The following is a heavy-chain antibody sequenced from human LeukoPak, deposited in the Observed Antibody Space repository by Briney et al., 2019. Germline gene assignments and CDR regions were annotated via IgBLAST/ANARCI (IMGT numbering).Heavy chain of an antibody. CDR2: VFYSGST. CDR3: ARLDKRVHNTFDI. Sequence: PSETLSLTCTVSGDSISSSSFYWAWIRQPPGKGLEYIGSVFYSGSTYYNPSLRSRVTFSVDTSKNQFSLELTSVTAADTAVYYCARLDKRVHNTFDIWGQGTMVTVSS. J-gene: IGHJ3*02. D-gene: IGHD3-9*01. V-gene: IGHV4-39*01. CDR1: GDSISSSSFY.